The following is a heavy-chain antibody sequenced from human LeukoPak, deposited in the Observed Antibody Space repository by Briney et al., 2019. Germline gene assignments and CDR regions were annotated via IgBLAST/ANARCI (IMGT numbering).Heavy chain of an antibody. CDR2: ISSSGSTK. D-gene: IGHD5-18*01. CDR1: GFTFSRYT. CDR3: ARERAVWGEDTAMVLDY. J-gene: IGHJ4*02. V-gene: IGHV3-48*04. Sequence: GGSLRLSCAASGFTFSRYTMNWVRQAPGKGLEWVSYISSSGSTKYYADSVKGRFTISRDNAKNSLYLQMNSLRAEDTAVYYCARERAVWGEDTAMVLDYWGQGTLVTVSS.